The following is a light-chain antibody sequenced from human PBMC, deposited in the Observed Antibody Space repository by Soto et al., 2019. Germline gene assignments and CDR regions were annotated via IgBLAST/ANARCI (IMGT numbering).Light chain of an antibody. CDR3: SSYAGSNNWV. J-gene: IGLJ3*02. Sequence: QSVLTQPPSASGSPGQSVTISCTGTSSDVGGYNHVSWYQRHPGKAPKLMIYEVSKRPSGVPDRFSGSKSGNTASLTVSGLQAEDEADYYCSSYAGSNNWVFGGGTQLTVL. CDR1: SSDVGGYNH. V-gene: IGLV2-8*01. CDR2: EVS.